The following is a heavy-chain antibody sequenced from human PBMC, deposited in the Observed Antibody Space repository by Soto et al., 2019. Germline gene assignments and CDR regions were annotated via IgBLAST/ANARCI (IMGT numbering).Heavy chain of an antibody. CDR1: GFTFSVYA. V-gene: IGHV3-23*01. CDR3: AKALYGGFTY. D-gene: IGHD3-10*01. J-gene: IGHJ4*02. Sequence: EVRLLESGGGLVQPGGSLRLSCAVSGFTFSVYAMSWVRQAPGKGLEWVSGISGSGDSTHYADSVKGRFTVSRDNSKSMLYLQTNSLRAEDTAIYYCAKALYGGFTYWGQGTLVTVSS. CDR2: ISGSGDST.